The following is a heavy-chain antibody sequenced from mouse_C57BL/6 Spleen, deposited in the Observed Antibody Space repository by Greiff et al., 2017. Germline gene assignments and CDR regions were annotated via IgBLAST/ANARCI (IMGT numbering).Heavy chain of an antibody. CDR1: GFSFSDYY. V-gene: IGHV5-16*01. D-gene: IGHD1-1*01. CDR2: INYDGSST. CDR3: AKDHRSSLDY. J-gene: IGHJ2*01. Sequence: EVKLVESEGGLVQPGRSMKLSCTASGFSFSDYYMACVRQVPEKGLEWGANINYDGSSTYYLDSLKSRFLISRDNAKNILYLQMSSLKSEDTATYYCAKDHRSSLDYWGQGTTLTVSS.